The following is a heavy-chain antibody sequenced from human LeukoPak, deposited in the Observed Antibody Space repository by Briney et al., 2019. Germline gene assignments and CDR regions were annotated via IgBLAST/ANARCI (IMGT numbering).Heavy chain of an antibody. CDR1: GGSISSYY. Sequence: SETLSLTCTVSGGSISSYYWSWIRQPPGKALEWIGFIYYSGSTYYNPSLKSRVAISVDTSKNQFSLKLSFVTAADTAVYYCARHDTALNYYDSTAFDIWGQGTMVTVSS. D-gene: IGHD3-22*01. CDR2: IYYSGST. J-gene: IGHJ3*02. CDR3: ARHDTALNYYDSTAFDI. V-gene: IGHV4-59*08.